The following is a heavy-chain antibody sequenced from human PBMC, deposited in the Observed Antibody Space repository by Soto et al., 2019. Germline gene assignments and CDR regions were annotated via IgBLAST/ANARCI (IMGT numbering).Heavy chain of an antibody. V-gene: IGHV3-23*01. CDR3: AKDPTDKRLVITPLEP. CDR2: ISGSGTTT. J-gene: IGHJ4*01. CDR1: GFTFSTYA. D-gene: IGHD3-9*01. Sequence: EEQLLQSGGGSVQPGGSLRLSCVGSGFTFSTYAMSWVRQAPGKGLEWVSSISGSGTTTYDTEFVKGRFTVSRDNSKNTLYLQMNNLRAEDTALYYCAKDPTDKRLVITPLEPWGQGTLVTVSS.